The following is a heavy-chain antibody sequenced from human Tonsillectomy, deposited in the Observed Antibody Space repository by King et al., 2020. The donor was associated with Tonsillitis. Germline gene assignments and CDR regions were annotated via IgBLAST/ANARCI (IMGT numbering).Heavy chain of an antibody. V-gene: IGHV4-59*01. CDR2: IYYTGST. CDR1: SGSISSYY. D-gene: IGHD1-26*01. J-gene: IGHJ5*02. Sequence: VQLQESGPGLVKPSETLSLTCTVSSGSISSYYWSWIRQPPGKGLEWIGYIYYTGSTNYNPSLKSRVSISVDTSKNQFSLKLSSVTAADTAVYYCARSRYTGSYPPVIFDPWGQGTLVTVSS. CDR3: ARSRYTGSYPPVIFDP.